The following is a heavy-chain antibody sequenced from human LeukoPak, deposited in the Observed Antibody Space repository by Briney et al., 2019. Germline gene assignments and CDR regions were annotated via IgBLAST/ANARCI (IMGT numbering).Heavy chain of an antibody. CDR2: VSYDGTNK. V-gene: IGHV3-30*01. CDR1: GFTFSSFG. J-gene: IGHJ4*02. Sequence: GRSLRLSCAASGFTFSSFGVHWVRQAPGKGLEWVAIVSYDGTNKFYADSVKGRFTISRDNSMNTVYLEMNSLRVEDTAVYYCARGTREFDCWGQGTLVTVSS. D-gene: IGHD2-15*01. CDR3: ARGTREFDC.